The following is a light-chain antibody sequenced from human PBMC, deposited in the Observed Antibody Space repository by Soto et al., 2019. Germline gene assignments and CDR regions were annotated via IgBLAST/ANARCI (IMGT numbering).Light chain of an antibody. J-gene: IGKJ4*01. V-gene: IGKV4-1*01. CDR3: QQYYSTPPT. CDR1: QSILSSSNNKNY. Sequence: DIVMTQSPDSLTVSLGERATINCKSSQSILSSSNNKNYLVWYQQKPGQLPKVLINWASTRESGVPDRFSGSGSGADFTLTISSLQAEDVAVYYCQQYYSTPPTFGGGTKLEIK. CDR2: WAS.